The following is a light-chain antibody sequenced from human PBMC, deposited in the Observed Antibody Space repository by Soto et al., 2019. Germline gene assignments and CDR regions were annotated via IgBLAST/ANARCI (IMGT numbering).Light chain of an antibody. V-gene: IGLV2-14*01. Sequence: QSALTQPASVSGSPGQSITISCTGTSSDIGAYNYVSWYQHHPGKAPKVMIYAVSNRPSGVSNRFSGSKSGNTASLTISGLQAEDEADYYCSSLASSNTPWVFGGGTKLTVL. CDR2: AVS. J-gene: IGLJ3*02. CDR3: SSLASSNTPWV. CDR1: SSDIGAYNY.